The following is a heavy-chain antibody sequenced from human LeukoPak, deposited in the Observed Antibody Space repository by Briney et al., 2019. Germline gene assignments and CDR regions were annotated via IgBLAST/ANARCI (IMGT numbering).Heavy chain of an antibody. D-gene: IGHD4-17*01. CDR1: GGTFNTHV. Sequence: ASVKVSCKTSGGTFNTHVINWVRQAPGQGLEWMGGLFPLFTTPNYAQSFQGRVTITADKFTNTSYMELSSLRSEDTAVYYCARGSPYYGDFDFWGQGSLVTVSS. J-gene: IGHJ4*02. V-gene: IGHV1-69*06. CDR3: ARGSPYYGDFDF. CDR2: LFPLFTTP.